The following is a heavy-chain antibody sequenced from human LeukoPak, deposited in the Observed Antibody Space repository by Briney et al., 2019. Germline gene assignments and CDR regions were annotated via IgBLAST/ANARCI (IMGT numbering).Heavy chain of an antibody. CDR3: ARVLGNYYYMDV. CDR1: GDSISSFY. Sequence: PSETLSLTCTVSGDSISSFYWSWIRQPPGKGLEWIGYIYYSGSTHYNPSLKSRVTISIDTSKNQFSLKLSSVTAADTAVYYCARVLGNYYYMDVWGKGTTVTVSS. CDR2: IYYSGST. V-gene: IGHV4-59*01. J-gene: IGHJ6*03.